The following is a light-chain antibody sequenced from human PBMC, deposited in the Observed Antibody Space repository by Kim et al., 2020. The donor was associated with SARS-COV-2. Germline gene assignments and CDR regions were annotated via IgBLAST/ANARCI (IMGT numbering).Light chain of an antibody. V-gene: IGKV2-28*01. CDR2: LGS. J-gene: IGKJ1*01. Sequence: AYIPCRFSQRLLQSTGYDYWDWYLQKPGQSPHLLIYLGSNRAAGFPDRFSGSGSGTDFTLKISRVEAEDVGVYYCMQALQAPLTFGQGTKVDIK. CDR1: QRLLQSTGYDY. CDR3: MQALQAPLT.